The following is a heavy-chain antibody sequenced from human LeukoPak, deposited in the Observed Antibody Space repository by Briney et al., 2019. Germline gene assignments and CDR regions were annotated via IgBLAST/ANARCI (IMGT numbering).Heavy chain of an antibody. Sequence: SETLSLTCTVSGGSISSSSYYWGWIRQPPGKGLEWIGSIYYSGSTYYNPSLKSRVTISVDTPKNQFSLKLSSVTAADTAVYYCASDHGGSGRDWGQGTLVTVSS. J-gene: IGHJ4*02. CDR1: GGSISSSSYY. D-gene: IGHD6-19*01. V-gene: IGHV4-39*01. CDR2: IYYSGST. CDR3: ASDHGGSGRD.